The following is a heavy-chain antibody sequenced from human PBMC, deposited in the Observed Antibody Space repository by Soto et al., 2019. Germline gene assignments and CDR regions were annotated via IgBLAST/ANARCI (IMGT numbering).Heavy chain of an antibody. V-gene: IGHV5-10-1*01. CDR1: GYSFTSYW. D-gene: IGHD6-6*01. CDR3: ARPSGIAARPYGMDV. Sequence: PGESLKISCKGSGYSFTSYWISWVRQMPGKGLEWMGRIDPSDSYTNYSPSFQGHVTISADKSISTAYLQWSSLKASDTAMYYCARPSGIAARPYGMDVWGQGTTVTVSS. J-gene: IGHJ6*02. CDR2: IDPSDSYT.